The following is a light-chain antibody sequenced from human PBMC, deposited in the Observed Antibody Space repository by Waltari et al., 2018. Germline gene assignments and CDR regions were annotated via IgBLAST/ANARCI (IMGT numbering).Light chain of an antibody. Sequence: IVLTQSPGTLSLSPGERATLSCRASQSISSSYLAWYQQKPGQAPRRLIYGASSRATGIPDRFSGSGSGTDFTLTIRRLEPEDFAVYYCQQYGSSPRTFGQGTKVEIK. CDR2: GAS. J-gene: IGKJ1*01. CDR3: QQYGSSPRT. V-gene: IGKV3-20*01. CDR1: QSISSSY.